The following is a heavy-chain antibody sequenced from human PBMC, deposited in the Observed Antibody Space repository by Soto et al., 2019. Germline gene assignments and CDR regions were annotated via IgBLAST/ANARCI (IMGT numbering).Heavy chain of an antibody. CDR3: ARERYHGSGSPYLFDP. CDR1: GYTFTNYA. Sequence: ASVKVSCKASGYTFTNYAISWVRQAPGQGLEWMGWISAYNGNTNYAQKLQGRVTMTTDTSTSTAYMELRSLRSDDTAVYYCARERYHGSGSPYLFDPWGQGTLVIVSS. CDR2: ISAYNGNT. J-gene: IGHJ5*02. V-gene: IGHV1-18*01. D-gene: IGHD3-10*01.